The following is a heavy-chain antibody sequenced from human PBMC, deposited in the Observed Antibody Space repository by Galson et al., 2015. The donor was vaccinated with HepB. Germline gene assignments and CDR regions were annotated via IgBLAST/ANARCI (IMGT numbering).Heavy chain of an antibody. CDR1: GFTFTSSA. D-gene: IGHD4-17*01. J-gene: IGHJ3*02. Sequence: SVKVSCKASGFTFTSSAMQWVRQARGQRLEWIGWIVVGSGNTNYAQKFQERVTITRDMSTSTAYMELSSLRSEDTAVYYCAAVRKLRVMHAFDIWGQGTMVTVSS. V-gene: IGHV1-58*02. CDR3: AAVRKLRVMHAFDI. CDR2: IVVGSGNT.